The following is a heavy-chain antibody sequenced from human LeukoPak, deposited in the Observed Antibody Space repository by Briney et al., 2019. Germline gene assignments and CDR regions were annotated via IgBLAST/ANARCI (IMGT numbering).Heavy chain of an antibody. J-gene: IGHJ4*02. CDR3: ARQRLVATLDY. Sequence: SETLSLTCTVSGGSISSSSYYWGWIRQPPGKGLEWIGYIYYSGSTNYNPSLKSRVTISVDTSKNQFSLKLSSVTAADTAVYYCARQRLVATLDYWGQGTLVTVSS. CDR2: IYYSGST. CDR1: GGSISSSSYY. V-gene: IGHV4-61*05. D-gene: IGHD5-12*01.